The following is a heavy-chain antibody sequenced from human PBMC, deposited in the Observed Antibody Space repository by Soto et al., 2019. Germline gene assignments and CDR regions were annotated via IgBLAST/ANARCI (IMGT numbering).Heavy chain of an antibody. V-gene: IGHV4-59*01. CDR1: GGSLSRYF. CDR2: IYYSGST. CDR3: AREAVKDDFWSGYYSPYYYYYLDV. D-gene: IGHD3-3*01. Sequence: QVQLQESGPGLVKPSETLSLTCTVSGGSLSRYFWSWIRQPPGKGLEWIGYIYYSGSTNYNPSLKGRVTISVDTSKNQFSLNLRSATAADTAVYYCAREAVKDDFWSGYYSPYYYYYLDVWGKGTMVTVSS. J-gene: IGHJ6*03.